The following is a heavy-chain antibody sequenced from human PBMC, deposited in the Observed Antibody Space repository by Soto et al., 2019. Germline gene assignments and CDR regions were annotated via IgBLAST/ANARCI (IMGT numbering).Heavy chain of an antibody. V-gene: IGHV2-5*02. J-gene: IGHJ2*01. CDR3: ALWRKYRNQYF. D-gene: IGHD6-6*01. CDR2: IYWDDDK. Sequence: PTLVNPTQTLTLPCTFSGFSLNTSGVGLGWTRQPPRKALEWLALIYWDDDKRYSPSLKSRFTITKDTSTPQAALTMTNLAPLDTATYFCALWRKYRNQYF. CDR1: GFSLNTSGVG.